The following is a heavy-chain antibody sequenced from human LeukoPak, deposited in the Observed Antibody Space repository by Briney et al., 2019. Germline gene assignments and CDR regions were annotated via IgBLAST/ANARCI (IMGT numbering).Heavy chain of an antibody. J-gene: IGHJ4*02. CDR3: ARSGTYCTEGICYTGYYFGF. CDR2: ISGSGSKI. CDR1: GFTFSSYE. Sequence: PGGSLRLSCAASGFTFSSYEMNWVRQAPGEGLEWVSYISGSGSKILYADSVKGRFTISRDNAKNSLYLQMNSLRAEDTAVYYCARSGTYCTEGICYTGYYFGFWGQGTLVTVSS. V-gene: IGHV3-48*03. D-gene: IGHD2-8*01.